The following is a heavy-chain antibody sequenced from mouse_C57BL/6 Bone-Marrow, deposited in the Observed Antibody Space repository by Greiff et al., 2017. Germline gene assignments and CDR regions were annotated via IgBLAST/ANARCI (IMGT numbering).Heavy chain of an antibody. J-gene: IGHJ4*01. Sequence: VQLQQSGAELVKPGASVKLSCKASGYTFTSYWMHWVKQRPGQGLEWIGMIHPNSGSTNYNEKFKSKATLTVDKSSSTAYMQLSSLTSEDSAVYYCARWYDYGFYAMEYWGQGTSVTVSS. V-gene: IGHV1-64*01. CDR3: ARWYDYGFYAMEY. CDR2: IHPNSGST. CDR1: GYTFTSYW. D-gene: IGHD2-4*01.